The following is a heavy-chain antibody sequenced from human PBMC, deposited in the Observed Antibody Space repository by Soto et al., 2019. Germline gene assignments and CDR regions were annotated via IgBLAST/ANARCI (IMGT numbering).Heavy chain of an antibody. CDR3: TRQSLIWFGESSPSGMDV. V-gene: IGHV3-73*01. Sequence: GGSLRLSCAASGFTFSGSAMHWVRQASGKGLEWVGRIRSKANSYATAYAASVKGRFTISRDDSKNTAYLQMNSLKTEDTAVYYCTRQSLIWFGESSPSGMDVWGQGTKVTVSS. J-gene: IGHJ6*02. CDR2: IRSKANSYAT. D-gene: IGHD3-10*01. CDR1: GFTFSGSA.